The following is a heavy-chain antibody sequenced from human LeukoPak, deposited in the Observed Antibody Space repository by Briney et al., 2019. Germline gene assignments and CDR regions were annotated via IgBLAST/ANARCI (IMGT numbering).Heavy chain of an antibody. V-gene: IGHV3-23*01. CDR2: ISGTGGDT. CDR1: GLISSSYV. CDR3: AKELLVGTAFDI. Sequence: PGGSLRLSCAASGLISSSYVMSWVRQAPGKGLECVSNISGTGGDTHYTFPVQGRFTISRDNSKTTLYLQMNSLRAEDMAVYYCAKELLVGTAFDIWGQGTMVTVSS. J-gene: IGHJ3*02. D-gene: IGHD7-27*01.